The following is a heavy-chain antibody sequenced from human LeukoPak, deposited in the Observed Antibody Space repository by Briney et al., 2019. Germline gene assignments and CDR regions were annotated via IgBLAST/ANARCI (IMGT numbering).Heavy chain of an antibody. CDR3: ARPKAYYGSGSYLSGWFDP. V-gene: IGHV4-34*01. D-gene: IGHD3-10*01. CDR2: INHSGST. Sequence: SETLTLTCAVYGGSFSGYYRSWIRQPPGKGLEWIGEINHSGSTNYNPSLKSRVTISVDTSKNQFSLKLSSVTAADTAVYYCARPKAYYGSGSYLSGWFDPWGQGTLVSVSS. J-gene: IGHJ5*02. CDR1: GGSFSGYY.